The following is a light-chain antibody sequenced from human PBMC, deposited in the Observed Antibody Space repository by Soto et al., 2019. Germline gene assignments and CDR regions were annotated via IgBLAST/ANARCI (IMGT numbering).Light chain of an antibody. CDR1: QNISNC. J-gene: IGKJ1*01. Sequence: IVLTQSPATLSLSPGKRAALSCRASQNISNCFIWYXQXXXXXPXXXIXDVXGRSTGIPAMFSGSAAATDVTLTINRLEAEDFAGYYCQERRNWPWKIGQGNKVHIK. CDR2: DVX. V-gene: IGKV3-11*01. CDR3: QERRNWPWK.